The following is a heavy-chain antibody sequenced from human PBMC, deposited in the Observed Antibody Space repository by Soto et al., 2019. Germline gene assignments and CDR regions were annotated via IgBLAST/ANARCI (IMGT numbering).Heavy chain of an antibody. CDR3: AKDRGEIAVAGFYYYYGMDV. V-gene: IGHV3-30*18. CDR2: ISYDGSNK. CDR1: GFTFSSYG. J-gene: IGHJ6*02. Sequence: GGSLRLSCAASGFTFSSYGMHWVRQAPGKGLEWVAVISYDGSNKYYADSVKGRFTISRDNSKNTLYLQMNSLRAEDTDVYFCAKDRGEIAVAGFYYYYGMDVWGQGTTVTVSS. D-gene: IGHD6-19*01.